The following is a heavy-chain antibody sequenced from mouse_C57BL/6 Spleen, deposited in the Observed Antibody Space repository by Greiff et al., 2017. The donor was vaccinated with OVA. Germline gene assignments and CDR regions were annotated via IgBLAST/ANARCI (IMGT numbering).Heavy chain of an antibody. CDR3: TREGYLFAY. D-gene: IGHD5-1*01. CDR2: IDPETGGT. Sequence: QVQLKESGAELVRPGASVTLSCKASGYTFTDYEMHWVKQTPVHGLEWIGAIDPETGGTAYNQKFKGKAILTADKSSSTAYMELRSLTSEDSAVYYCTREGYLFAYWGQGTLVTVSA. J-gene: IGHJ3*01. CDR1: GYTFTDYE. V-gene: IGHV1-15*01.